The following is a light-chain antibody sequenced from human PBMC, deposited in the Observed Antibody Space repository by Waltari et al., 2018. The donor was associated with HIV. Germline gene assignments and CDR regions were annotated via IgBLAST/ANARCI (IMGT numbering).Light chain of an antibody. V-gene: IGLV3-25*03. CDR2: KDN. J-gene: IGLJ2*01. CDR1: SLSKQY. CDR3: QSSDTSGTSVI. Sequence: SDLTQPPSVSVSPGQTATITCPGDSLSKQYTSWYKQRPGQAPVLLISKDNKRPSGIPERFSGSTSGTTVTLAISRVQPDDEADYYCQSSDTSGTSVIFGGGTKLTVL.